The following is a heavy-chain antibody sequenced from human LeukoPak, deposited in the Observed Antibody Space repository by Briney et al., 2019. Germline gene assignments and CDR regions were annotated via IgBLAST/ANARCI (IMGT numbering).Heavy chain of an antibody. CDR2: INHSGST. CDR1: GGSFSGYY. V-gene: IGHV4-34*01. J-gene: IGHJ1*01. Sequence: SETLSLTCAVYGGSFSGYYWSWIRQPPGKGLEWIGEINHSGSTNYNPSPKSRVTISVDTSKNQFSLKLSSVTAADTAVYYCARVRDTIFGVPRYFQHWGQGTLVTVSS. D-gene: IGHD3-3*01. CDR3: ARVRDTIFGVPRYFQH.